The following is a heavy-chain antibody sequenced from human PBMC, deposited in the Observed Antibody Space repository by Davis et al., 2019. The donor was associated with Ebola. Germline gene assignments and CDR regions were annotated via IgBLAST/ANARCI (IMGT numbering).Heavy chain of an antibody. V-gene: IGHV1-46*03. CDR1: GYIFSSYY. Sequence: APVKVSCKASGYIFSSYYMYWVRQAPGQGLEWMGIINPSGGSTTYAQKFQGRVTMTRDTSTSTVYMELSSLRSEDTAMYYCARGNRGGDILTGCFFDYWGQGTLVTVSS. D-gene: IGHD3-9*01. J-gene: IGHJ4*02. CDR2: INPSGGST. CDR3: ARGNRGGDILTGCFFDY.